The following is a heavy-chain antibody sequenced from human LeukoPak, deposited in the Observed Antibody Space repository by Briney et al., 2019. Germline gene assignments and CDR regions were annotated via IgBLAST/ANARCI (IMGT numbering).Heavy chain of an antibody. D-gene: IGHD3-3*01. Sequence: SVKVSCKASGGTFSSYAISWVRQAPGQGLEWMGGIIPIFGTANYAQKFQGRVTITADESTSTAYMELSSLRPEDTAVYYCARVGPYYDFWSGYHMPAFDYWGQGTLVTVSS. V-gene: IGHV1-69*13. CDR1: GGTFSSYA. CDR2: IIPIFGTA. J-gene: IGHJ4*02. CDR3: ARVGPYYDFWSGYHMPAFDY.